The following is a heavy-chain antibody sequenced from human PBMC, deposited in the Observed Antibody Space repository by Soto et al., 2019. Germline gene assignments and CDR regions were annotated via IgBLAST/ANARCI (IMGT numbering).Heavy chain of an antibody. CDR3: ATAVMVRGVIISLWNDPYGMDV. J-gene: IGHJ6*02. CDR1: GYTLTELS. Sequence: GPSVKVSCKVSGYTLTELSMHWVRQAPGKGLEWMGGFDPEDGETIYAQKFQGRVTMTEDTSTDTAYMELSSLRSEDTAVYYCATAVMVRGVIISLWNDPYGMDVWGQGTTVTVSS. CDR2: FDPEDGET. D-gene: IGHD3-10*01. V-gene: IGHV1-24*01.